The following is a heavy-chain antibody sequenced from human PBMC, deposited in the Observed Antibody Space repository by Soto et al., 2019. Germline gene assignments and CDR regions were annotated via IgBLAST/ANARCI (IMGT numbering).Heavy chain of an antibody. Sequence: QLQLQESGPGLVKPSETLSLTCTVSGGSISSSSYDWGWIRQPPGKGLEWIGSIYYSGSTYYNPSLKSRVTISVDTSKNQFSLKLSSVNAADTAVYYCARPDGYYFDYWGQGTLVTVSS. D-gene: IGHD3-10*01. CDR2: IYYSGST. V-gene: IGHV4-39*01. CDR1: GGSISSSSYD. CDR3: ARPDGYYFDY. J-gene: IGHJ4*02.